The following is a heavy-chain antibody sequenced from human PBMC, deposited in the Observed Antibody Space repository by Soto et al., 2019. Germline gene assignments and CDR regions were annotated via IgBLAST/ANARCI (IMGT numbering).Heavy chain of an antibody. CDR2: IRNKANSYTT. CDR3: ARVKGRVSYELDY. J-gene: IGHJ4*02. D-gene: IGHD1-26*01. CDR1: GFTFSVSA. V-gene: IGHV3-73*02. Sequence: EVQLVESGGGLVQPGGSLKLSCAASGFTFSVSAMHWVRQASGKGLEWVGRIRNKANSYTTEYAASVKGRFTISRDDSKNSLYLQMNSLKIEDTAVYYCARVKGRVSYELDYWGQGTLVTVSS.